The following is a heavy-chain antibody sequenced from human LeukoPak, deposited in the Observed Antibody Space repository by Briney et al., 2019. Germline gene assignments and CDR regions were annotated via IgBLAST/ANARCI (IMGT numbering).Heavy chain of an antibody. V-gene: IGHV1-18*01. CDR1: GYTFTSYG. CDR3: ARVTYCSGGSCYWENYYYYYYMDV. D-gene: IGHD2-15*01. CDR2: ISAYNGNT. J-gene: IGHJ6*03. Sequence: GAAVKVSCKASGYTFTSYGISGVRQAPGQGREWVGWISAYNGNTNYAQKLQGRVTMTTDTSTSTAYMELRSLRSDDTAVYYCARVTYCSGGSCYWENYYYYYYMDVWGKGTTVTVSS.